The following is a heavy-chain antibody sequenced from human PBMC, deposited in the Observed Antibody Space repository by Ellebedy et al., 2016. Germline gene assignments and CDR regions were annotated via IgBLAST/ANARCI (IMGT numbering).Heavy chain of an antibody. CDR2: IRSKAYGGTT. CDR1: GFTFSSYG. J-gene: IGHJ4*02. V-gene: IGHV3-49*04. D-gene: IGHD6-6*01. Sequence: GESLKISXAASGFTFSSYGMHWVRQAPGKGLEWVGFIRSKAYGGTTEYAASVKGRFTISRDDSKSIAYLQMNSLKTEDTAVYYCTREGWYSSSGEADYWGQGTLVTVSS. CDR3: TREGWYSSSGEADY.